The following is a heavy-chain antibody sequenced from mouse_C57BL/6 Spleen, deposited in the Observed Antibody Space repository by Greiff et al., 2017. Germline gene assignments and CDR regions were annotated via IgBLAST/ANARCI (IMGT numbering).Heavy chain of an antibody. CDR3: TTYGYDGGDWYFDV. V-gene: IGHV14-1*01. Sequence: VQLQQSGAELVRPGASVKLSCTASGFNIKDYYMHWVKQRPEQGLEWIGRIDPEDGDTEYAPKFQGKATMTADTSSNTAYLQLSSLTSEDTAVYYCTTYGYDGGDWYFDVWGTGTTVTVSS. CDR2: IDPEDGDT. J-gene: IGHJ1*03. CDR1: GFNIKDYY. D-gene: IGHD1-2*01.